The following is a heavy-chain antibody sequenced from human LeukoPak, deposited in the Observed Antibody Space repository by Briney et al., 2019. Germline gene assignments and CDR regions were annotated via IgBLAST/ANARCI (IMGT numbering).Heavy chain of an antibody. J-gene: IGHJ5*02. V-gene: IGHV1-69*04. CDR2: IIPILGIA. D-gene: IGHD3-10*01. Sequence: SVKVSCKASGGTFSSYAISWVRQAPGQGLEWMGRIIPILGIANYAQKFQGRVTITADKSTSTASMELSSLRSEDTAVYYCARSYYYGSGSYPNWFDPWGQGTLVTVSS. CDR3: ARSYYYGSGSYPNWFDP. CDR1: GGTFSSYA.